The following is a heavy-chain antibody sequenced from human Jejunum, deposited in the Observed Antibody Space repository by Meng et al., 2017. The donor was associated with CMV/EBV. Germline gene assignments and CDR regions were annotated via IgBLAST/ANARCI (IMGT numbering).Heavy chain of an antibody. CDR3: ARDPGVDF. Sequence: LSCVAFGFTFNTFPIHWVRPAPGKGLEWVAVISSDATKQHYAESVKGRFTISRDNSKSTLYLQMNSLRAEDTAVYYCARDPGVDFWGQGTLVTVSS. V-gene: IGHV3-30*04. CDR1: GFTFNTFP. CDR2: ISSDATKQ. D-gene: IGHD3-3*01. J-gene: IGHJ4*02.